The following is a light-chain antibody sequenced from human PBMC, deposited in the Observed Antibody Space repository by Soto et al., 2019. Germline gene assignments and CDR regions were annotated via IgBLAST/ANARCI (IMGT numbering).Light chain of an antibody. CDR1: QSVSSN. J-gene: IGKJ5*01. CDR2: GAS. CDR3: QEYDAPPPIT. V-gene: IGKV3-15*01. Sequence: EIVMTQSPATLSVSPGERATLSCRASQSVSSNLAWYQQKPGQAPRLLIYGASTRATGIPARFSGSGSGTEFTLTISRLEPEDFAVYYCQEYDAPPPITFGLGTRLEIK.